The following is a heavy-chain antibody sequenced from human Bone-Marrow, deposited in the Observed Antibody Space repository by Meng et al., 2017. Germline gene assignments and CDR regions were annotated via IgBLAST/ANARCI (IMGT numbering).Heavy chain of an antibody. Sequence: GESLKISCAASGFTFSNAWMSWVRQAPGKGLEWAGRIKSKTDGGTTDYAAPVKGRFTISRDDSKNTLYLQMNSLKTEDTAVYYCTTDQVSDFWSGHHYYYYGMDVWGQGTTVTVSS. D-gene: IGHD3-3*01. J-gene: IGHJ6*02. CDR2: IKSKTDGGTT. CDR1: GFTFSNAW. V-gene: IGHV3-15*01. CDR3: TTDQVSDFWSGHHYYYYGMDV.